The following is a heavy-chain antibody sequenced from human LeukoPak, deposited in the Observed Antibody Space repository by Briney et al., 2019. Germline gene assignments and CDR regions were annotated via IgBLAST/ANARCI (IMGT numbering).Heavy chain of an antibody. J-gene: IGHJ3*02. CDR3: ARTLLPAVKGAFDI. CDR2: INTGGTT. V-gene: IGHV4-61*02. Sequence: SETLSLTCTVSGDSISSGSCYWSWIRQPAGKGLEYIGRINTGGTTNYNPSLRSRVTISVDTSKNQFSLNLGSVSAADTAVYYCARTLLPAVKGAFDIWGQGTMVTVSS. D-gene: IGHD3-22*01. CDR1: GDSISSGSCY.